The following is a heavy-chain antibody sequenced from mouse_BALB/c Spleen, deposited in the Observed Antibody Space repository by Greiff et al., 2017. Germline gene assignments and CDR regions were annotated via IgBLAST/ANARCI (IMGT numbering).Heavy chain of an antibody. Sequence: QQPGAELVKPGASVKMSCKASGYTFTSYNMHWVKQTPGQGLEWIGAIYPGNGDTSYNQKFKGKATLTADKSSSTAYMQLSSLTSEDSAVYYCATDLRYAMDYWGQGTSVTVSS. CDR1: GYTFTSYN. CDR3: ATDLRYAMDY. J-gene: IGHJ4*01. CDR2: IYPGNGDT. V-gene: IGHV1-12*01.